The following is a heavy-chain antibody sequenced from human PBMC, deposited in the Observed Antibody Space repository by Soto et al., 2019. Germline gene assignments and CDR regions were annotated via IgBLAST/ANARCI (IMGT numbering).Heavy chain of an antibody. CDR1: GFTFSSYW. V-gene: IGHV3-7*03. Sequence: GGSLRLSCAASGFTFSSYWMSWVRQAPGKGLEWVANIKQDGSEKYYVDSVKGRFTISRDNAKNSLYLQMNSLRAEDTAVYYCARVGLPYYGSGSRVYYFDYWGQGTLVTAPQ. CDR3: ARVGLPYYGSGSRVYYFDY. J-gene: IGHJ4*02. D-gene: IGHD3-10*01. CDR2: IKQDGSEK.